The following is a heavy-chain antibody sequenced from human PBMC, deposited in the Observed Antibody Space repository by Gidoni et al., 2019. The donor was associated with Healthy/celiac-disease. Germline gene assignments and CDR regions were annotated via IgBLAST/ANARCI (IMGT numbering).Heavy chain of an antibody. CDR3: AKGGGTGWLHHFDY. CDR2: ISYDGSNK. J-gene: IGHJ4*02. D-gene: IGHD5-12*01. V-gene: IGHV3-30*18. CDR1: GFTVCGYG. Sequence: QVQLVESGGGVVQPGRSLRLSCAASGFTVCGYGMHWVRQAHGKGLDWVAVISYDGSNKYYADSGKGRFTISRDNSKNTLYLQMNSLRAEDTAVYYCAKGGGTGWLHHFDYWGQGTLVTVSS.